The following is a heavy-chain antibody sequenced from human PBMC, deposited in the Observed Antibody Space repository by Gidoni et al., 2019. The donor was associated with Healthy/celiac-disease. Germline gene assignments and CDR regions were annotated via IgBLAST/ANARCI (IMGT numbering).Heavy chain of an antibody. V-gene: IGHV4-39*01. J-gene: IGHJ4*02. Sequence: QLQLPESSPGLLKPSETLSLPCTVSGGSISPRSYYWGWIRQPAGKGLEWIGSIYDSGSTYYKPSLTRRVTIAVDTSKDQFPMKLSSGNAADTAVYYCARQNRKNYYDSSGYLDFDYWGQGTLVTVSS. D-gene: IGHD3-22*01. CDR3: ARQNRKNYYDSSGYLDFDY. CDR2: IYDSGST. CDR1: GGSISPRSYY.